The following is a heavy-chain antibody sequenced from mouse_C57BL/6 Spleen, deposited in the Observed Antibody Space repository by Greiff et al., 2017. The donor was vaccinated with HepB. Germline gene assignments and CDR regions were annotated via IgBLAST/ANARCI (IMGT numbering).Heavy chain of an antibody. CDR1: GYSITSGYY. D-gene: IGHD2-2*01. CDR2: ISYDGSN. CDR3: ASGRNGYDGYAMDY. J-gene: IGHJ4*01. V-gene: IGHV3-6*01. Sequence: EVKLEESGPGLVKPSQSLSLTCSVTGYSITSGYYWNWIRQFPGNKLEWMGYISYDGSNNYNPSLKNRISITRDTSKNQFFLKLNSVTTEDTATYYCASGRNGYDGYAMDYWGQGTSVTVSS.